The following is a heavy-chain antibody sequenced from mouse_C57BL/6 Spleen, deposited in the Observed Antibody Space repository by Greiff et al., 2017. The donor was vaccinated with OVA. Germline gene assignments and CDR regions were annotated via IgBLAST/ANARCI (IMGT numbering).Heavy chain of an antibody. Sequence: QVQLQQSGAELVRPGTSVKLSCKASGYTFTSYWMHWVKQRPGQGLEWIGVIDPSDSYTNYNQKFKGKATLTVDTSSSTAYMQLSSLTSEDSAVYYCARSSYDGGMDYWGQGTSVTGSS. J-gene: IGHJ4*01. CDR3: ARSSYDGGMDY. CDR2: IDPSDSYT. V-gene: IGHV1-59*01. CDR1: GYTFTSYW. D-gene: IGHD2-10*01.